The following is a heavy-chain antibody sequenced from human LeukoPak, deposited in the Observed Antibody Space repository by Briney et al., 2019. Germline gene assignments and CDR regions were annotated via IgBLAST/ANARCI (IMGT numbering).Heavy chain of an antibody. V-gene: IGHV1-69*13. CDR2: IIPIFGTA. J-gene: IGHJ3*02. Sequence: SVKVSCEASGGTFSRYAISWVRQAPGHGLEWMGGIIPIFGTANYAQKFQGRVTLTADASTSTAYMELSSLRSEDTAVYYCASPGGAYCGGDCYFPGAFDIWGQGTMVTVCS. CDR3: ASPGGAYCGGDCYFPGAFDI. CDR1: GGTFSRYA. D-gene: IGHD2-21*02.